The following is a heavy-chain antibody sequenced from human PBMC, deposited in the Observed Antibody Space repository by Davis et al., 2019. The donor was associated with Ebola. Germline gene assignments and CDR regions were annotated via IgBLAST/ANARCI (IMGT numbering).Heavy chain of an antibody. Sequence: PSETLSLTCTVSGGSISSSSYYWGWIRQPPGKGLEWIGSIYYSGSTYYNPSLKSRVTISVDTSKNQFSLKLSSVTAADTAVYYCARDTRLAHWGQGTLVTVSS. CDR3: ARDTRLAH. J-gene: IGHJ5*02. CDR1: GGSISSSSYY. CDR2: IYYSGST. V-gene: IGHV4-39*07.